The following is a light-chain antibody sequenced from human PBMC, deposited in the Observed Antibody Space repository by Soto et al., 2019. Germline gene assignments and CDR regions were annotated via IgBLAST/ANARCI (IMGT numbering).Light chain of an antibody. J-gene: IGLJ2*01. CDR2: VNTDGSH. Sequence: QSVLTQSPSASASLGASVKLTCTLSSGHSNFAIAWLQQQPDRGPRYLMKVNTDGSHDKGDGIPDRFSGSTSGAERSLTISSLQSEDAADYYCPTWGTGTHVVFGGGTQLTVL. V-gene: IGLV4-69*01. CDR3: PTWGTGTHVV. CDR1: SGHSNFA.